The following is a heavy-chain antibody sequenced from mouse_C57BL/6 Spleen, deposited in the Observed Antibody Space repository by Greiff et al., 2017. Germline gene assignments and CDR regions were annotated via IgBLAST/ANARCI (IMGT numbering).Heavy chain of an antibody. CDR3: ARQTAQASYFGY. Sequence: VQLQQSGAELAKPGASVKLSCTASGYTFPSYWMPWVKPRPGQGLEWFGYINPCSGYTTYNQTFTDKATLTADKSSSTAYMQLISLTYADSAVYYVARQTAQASYFGYWGQGTTLTVAS. J-gene: IGHJ2*01. CDR2: INPCSGYT. D-gene: IGHD3-2*02. V-gene: IGHV1-7*01. CDR1: GYTFPSYW.